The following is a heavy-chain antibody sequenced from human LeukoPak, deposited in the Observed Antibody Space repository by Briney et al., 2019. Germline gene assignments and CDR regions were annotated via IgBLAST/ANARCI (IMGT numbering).Heavy chain of an antibody. CDR1: GFTLSTYW. Sequence: PGGSLRLSCAASGFTLSTYWMTWVRQAPGKGLEWVANIRQDGSEKYYVDSVEGRFTTSRDNAKKSLFLQMNSLRAEDTAVYYCARDMRGDGFDIWGRGTMVTVSS. D-gene: IGHD2-2*01. J-gene: IGHJ3*02. V-gene: IGHV3-7*04. CDR2: IRQDGSEK. CDR3: ARDMRGDGFDI.